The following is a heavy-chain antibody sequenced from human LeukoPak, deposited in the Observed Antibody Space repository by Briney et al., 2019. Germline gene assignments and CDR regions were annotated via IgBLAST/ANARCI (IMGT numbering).Heavy chain of an antibody. CDR1: GFTFSSYA. Sequence: GGSLRLSCAASGFTFSSYAMSWVRQAPGKGPEWVSFIIGGGGATYYADSVRGRFTISRDNSKNTLYLQMDTLRAEDTALYYCAKGGGTSSPYYMDVWGKGTPVTVSS. V-gene: IGHV3-23*01. CDR3: AKGGGTSSPYYMDV. CDR2: IIGGGGAT. J-gene: IGHJ6*03. D-gene: IGHD2-15*01.